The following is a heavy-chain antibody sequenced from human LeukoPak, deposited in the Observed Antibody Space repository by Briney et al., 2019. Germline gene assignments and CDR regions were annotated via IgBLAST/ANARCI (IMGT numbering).Heavy chain of an antibody. V-gene: IGHV4-31*03. D-gene: IGHD4-11*01. Sequence: SETLSLTCTVSGDSMNRGGYYWSWVRQQPGKGLEWIGFIYHSGTTFYNPSLEGRAAISVDTSQNQFSLKLTSVTAADTAVYYCARAVDYRNYFDYWGQGTLVTVSS. CDR1: GDSMNRGGYY. CDR3: ARAVDYRNYFDY. CDR2: IYHSGTT. J-gene: IGHJ4*02.